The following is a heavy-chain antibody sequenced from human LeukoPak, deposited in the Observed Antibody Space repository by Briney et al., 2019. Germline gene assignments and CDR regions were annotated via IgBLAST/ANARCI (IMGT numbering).Heavy chain of an antibody. V-gene: IGHV1-46*01. D-gene: IGHD6-13*01. CDR3: ARASSSWYYFDY. CDR2: INPSGGST. J-gene: IGHJ4*02. Sequence: ASVKVSCKASGYTFTSYYMHWVRQAPGQGLEWMGIINPSGGSTSYAQKFQGRVTMTRDMSTSTVYMELGSLRAEDTAVYYCARASSSWYYFDYWGQGTLVTVSS. CDR1: GYTFTSYY.